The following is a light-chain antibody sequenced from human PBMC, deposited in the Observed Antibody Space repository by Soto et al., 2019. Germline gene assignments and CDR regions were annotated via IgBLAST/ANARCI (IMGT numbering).Light chain of an antibody. CDR3: LQANNYPWT. J-gene: IGKJ1*01. Sequence: AIQVTQSPSSLSASVGDRITITCRTSEAVRHDLAWFQQRPGKAPNLLIYSATRLQSGVPSRFSGSGSGTDFTLIISSLQPEDFATYYCLQANNYPWTFGLGTKVDI. CDR2: SAT. CDR1: EAVRHD. V-gene: IGKV1-6*01.